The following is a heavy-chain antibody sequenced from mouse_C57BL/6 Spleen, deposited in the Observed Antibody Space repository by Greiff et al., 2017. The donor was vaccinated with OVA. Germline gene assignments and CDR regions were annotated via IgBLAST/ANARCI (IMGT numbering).Heavy chain of an antibody. D-gene: IGHD1-1*01. V-gene: IGHV1-19*01. J-gene: IGHJ2*01. Sequence: VQLQQSGPVLVKPGASVKMSCKASGYTFTDYYMNWVKQSHGKSLEWIGVINPYNGGTSYNQKFKGKATLTVDKSSSTAYMELNSLTSEDSAVYYGANYYGSSSYYFDYWGQGTTLTVSS. CDR2: INPYNGGT. CDR1: GYTFTDYY. CDR3: ANYYGSSSYYFDY.